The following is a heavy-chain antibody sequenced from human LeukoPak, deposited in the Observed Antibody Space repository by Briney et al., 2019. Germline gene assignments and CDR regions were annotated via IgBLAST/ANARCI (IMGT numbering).Heavy chain of an antibody. D-gene: IGHD5-18*01. CDR3: ARGSHTYGYILDY. CDR1: GFTFSTYW. V-gene: IGHV3-7*01. J-gene: IGHJ4*02. CDR2: IKEDGSQK. Sequence: GGSLRLSCAASGFTFSTYWMNWVRQAPGKGLEWVANIKEDGSQKFYVDSVKGRFTISRDNAKSSVYLQVNSLRAEDSAVYYCARGSHTYGYILDYWGQGTLVTVSS.